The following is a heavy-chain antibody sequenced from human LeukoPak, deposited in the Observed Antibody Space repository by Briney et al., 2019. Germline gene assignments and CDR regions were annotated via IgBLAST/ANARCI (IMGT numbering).Heavy chain of an antibody. CDR2: IIPIFGIA. J-gene: IGHJ4*02. CDR3: ASSPYCGGDCYSFDY. V-gene: IGHV1-69*04. CDR1: GGTFSSYA. Sequence: ASVKVSCKASGGTFSSYAISWVRQAPGQGLERMGRIIPIFGIANYAQKFQGRVTITADKSTSTAYMELSSLRSEDTAVYYCASSPYCGGDCYSFDYWGQGTLVTVSS. D-gene: IGHD2-21*02.